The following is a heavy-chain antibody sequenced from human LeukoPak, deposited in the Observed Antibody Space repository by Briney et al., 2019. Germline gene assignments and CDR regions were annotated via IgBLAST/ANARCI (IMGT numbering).Heavy chain of an antibody. CDR3: ARASSSRGSYSRRGEDYFDY. Sequence: ASVKVSRKASGYTLSSYYMHWVRQAPGQGLEWMAIINPSAGSTSYAQSFQGRVTLTRDTSSSTVYMELSSLRFDDTAIYYCARASSSRGSYSRRGEDYFDYWGQGTLVTVSS. V-gene: IGHV1-46*01. CDR2: INPSAGST. D-gene: IGHD1-26*01. J-gene: IGHJ4*02. CDR1: GYTLSSYY.